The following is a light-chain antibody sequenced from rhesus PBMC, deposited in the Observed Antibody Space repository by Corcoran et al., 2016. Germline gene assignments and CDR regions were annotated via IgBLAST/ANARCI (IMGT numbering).Light chain of an antibody. V-gene: IGLV2-32*01. CDR2: EVS. Sequence: QSAPIQSPSVSGSLGQSVTISCTGTSSDIGRYNYVSWYQQHPGTAPKLMIYEVSKRPSGVSDRFSGSKSGNTASLTISGLQAEDETDYYCCSYAGSYTNYIFGAGTRLTVL. J-gene: IGLJ1*01. CDR1: SSDIGRYNY. CDR3: CSYAGSYTNYI.